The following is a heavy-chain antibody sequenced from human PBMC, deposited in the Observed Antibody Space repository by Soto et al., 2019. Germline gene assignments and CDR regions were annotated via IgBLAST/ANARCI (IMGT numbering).Heavy chain of an antibody. Sequence: QVQLVESGGGVVQPGRSLRLSCAASGFTFWNYGMHWVRQAPGKGPEWVATIWNNGNRKYYADSVTGRFTISRDNSRNTLYLEMNSLRVEDTAVYYCARAVSTTAVNWFDPWGQGTQVPVSS. CDR2: IWNNGNRK. CDR1: GFTFWNYG. V-gene: IGHV3-33*01. J-gene: IGHJ5*02. D-gene: IGHD2-2*01. CDR3: ARAVSTTAVNWFDP.